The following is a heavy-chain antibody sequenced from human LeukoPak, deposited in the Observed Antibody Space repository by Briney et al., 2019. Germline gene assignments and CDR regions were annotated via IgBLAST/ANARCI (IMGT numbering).Heavy chain of an antibody. Sequence: ASVKVTCKASGYTFTSSAMNWVRQAPGQGLEWMGWINTNTGNPTYVQGFTGRFVFSLETSVNTAYLQISSLKAEDTAVYYCADGESLTWGQGTLVTVSS. CDR2: INTNTGNP. J-gene: IGHJ4*02. CDR1: GYTFTSSA. V-gene: IGHV7-4-1*02. D-gene: IGHD4/OR15-4a*01. CDR3: ADGESLT.